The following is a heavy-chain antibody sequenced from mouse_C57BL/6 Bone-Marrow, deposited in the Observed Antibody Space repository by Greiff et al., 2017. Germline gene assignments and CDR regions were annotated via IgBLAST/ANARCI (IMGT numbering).Heavy chain of an antibody. D-gene: IGHD1-1*01. J-gene: IGHJ3*01. CDR3: ARYYYGSLAY. CDR1: GFPFTSYW. Sequence: QVQLQQPGAALVKPGASVKLSCTASGFPFTSYWMHWVKQRPGRGLEWIGRIDPNSGGTTYTEKFKSKATLTVDKPSSTAYMQLSSLPSEDSAVYYWARYYYGSLAYWGQGTLVTVAA. V-gene: IGHV1-72*01. CDR2: IDPNSGGT.